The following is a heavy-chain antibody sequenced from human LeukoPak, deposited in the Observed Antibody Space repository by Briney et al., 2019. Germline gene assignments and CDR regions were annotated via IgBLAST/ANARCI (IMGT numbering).Heavy chain of an antibody. Sequence: GGSLRLSCAASGFTFSSYAMHWVRQAPGKGLEWVAVISYDGSNKYYADSVKGRFTISRDNSKNTLYLQMNSLRVEDTAVYYCAKGARGYFDYWGQGTLVTVSA. CDR3: AKGARGYFDY. D-gene: IGHD3-10*01. CDR2: ISYDGSNK. J-gene: IGHJ4*02. V-gene: IGHV3-30*04. CDR1: GFTFSSYA.